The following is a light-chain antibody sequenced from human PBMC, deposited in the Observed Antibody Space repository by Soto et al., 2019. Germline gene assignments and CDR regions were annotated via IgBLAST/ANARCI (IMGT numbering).Light chain of an antibody. V-gene: IGKV1-17*01. CDR2: AAS. CDR1: QGIRNE. CDR3: LQHNSYPWT. J-gene: IGKJ1*01. Sequence: DIQMTQSPSSLSASVGDRVTITCRASQGIRNELGWYQQKPGKAPKRLIYAASSLQSGVPSRFSGCGSGTEFTLIITSLQPEDFATYYCLQHNSYPWTFGQGTKVEIK.